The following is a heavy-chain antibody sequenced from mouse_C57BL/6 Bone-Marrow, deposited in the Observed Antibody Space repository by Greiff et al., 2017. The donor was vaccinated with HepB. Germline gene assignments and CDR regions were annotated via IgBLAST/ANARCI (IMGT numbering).Heavy chain of an antibody. CDR1: GYTFTDYY. V-gene: IGHV1-26*01. D-gene: IGHD1-1*01. CDR2: INPNNGGT. J-gene: IGHJ2*01. Sequence: EVKLQQSGPELVKPGASVKISCKASGYTFTDYYMNWVKQSHGKSLEWIGDINPNNGGTSYNQKFKGKATLTVDKSSSTAYMELRSLTSEDSAVYYCARYYYGSSSYYFDYWGQGTTLTVSS. CDR3: ARYYYGSSSYYFDY.